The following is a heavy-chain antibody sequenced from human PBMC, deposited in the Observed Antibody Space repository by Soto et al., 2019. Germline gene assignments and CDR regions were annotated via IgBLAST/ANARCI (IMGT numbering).Heavy chain of an antibody. Sequence: QVQLQQWGAGLLKPSETLSLTCAVYGGCFSGYYWSWSRQPPGKGLEWIGEINHSGSTNYNPSLKSRVTIAVDTSKNQFSLKLSSVTAADTAVYYCARTRGRFLADGCFDYWGQGTLVTVSS. CDR3: ARTRGRFLADGCFDY. CDR1: GGCFSGYY. J-gene: IGHJ4*02. D-gene: IGHD3-3*01. CDR2: INHSGST. V-gene: IGHV4-34*01.